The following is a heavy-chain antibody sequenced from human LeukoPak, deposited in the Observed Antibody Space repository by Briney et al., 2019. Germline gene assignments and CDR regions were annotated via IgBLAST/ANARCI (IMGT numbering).Heavy chain of an antibody. CDR2: INPNGGST. V-gene: IGHV1-46*01. D-gene: IGHD3-22*01. J-gene: IGHJ2*01. CDR3: ARDPRLSSGYSTGILWYFDL. Sequence: GALVKVSCKASGDTFTDYYMHWVRQAPGQGLEWMGIINPNGGSTSYAQKFQGRVTMTRDTSTSTVFMELSSLRSEDTAVYYCARDPRLSSGYSTGILWYFDLWGRGTLVTVSS. CDR1: GDTFTDYY.